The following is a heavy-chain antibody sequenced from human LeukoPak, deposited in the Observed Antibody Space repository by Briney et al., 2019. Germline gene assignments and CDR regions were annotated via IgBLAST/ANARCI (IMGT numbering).Heavy chain of an antibody. D-gene: IGHD6-19*01. CDR1: EYSLTELS. J-gene: IGHJ4*01. CDR3: AASRQWLVRGPFDF. V-gene: IGHV1-24*01. CDR2: DDPEDGQI. Sequence: ASVKVSCKVSEYSLTELSVHWVRQVPGKGIEWMGGDDPEDGQILYAQEFQSRVTMTVDASTDTVYMELNGLTSEDTAVYYCAASRQWLVRGPFDFWGHGTLVTVSS.